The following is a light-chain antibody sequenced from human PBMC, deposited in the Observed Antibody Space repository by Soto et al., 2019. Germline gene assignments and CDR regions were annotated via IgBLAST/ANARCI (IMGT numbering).Light chain of an antibody. CDR1: SSDVGTYNY. Sequence: LTQPASVSGSPGQSITISCTGTSSDVGTYNYVSWYQQHPGKAPKVMIYEVTYRPSGVSNRFSGSKSGNTASLTISGLQAEDEAEYYCSSYPGSSTLYVFGTGTKVTVL. CDR2: EVT. CDR3: SSYPGSSTLYV. J-gene: IGLJ1*01. V-gene: IGLV2-14*01.